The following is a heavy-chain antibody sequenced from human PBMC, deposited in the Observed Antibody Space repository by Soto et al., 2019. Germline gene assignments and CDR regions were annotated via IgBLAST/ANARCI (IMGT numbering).Heavy chain of an antibody. V-gene: IGHV5-10-1*01. CDR2: IDPSDSQT. CDR1: GYSFAGYW. Sequence: PGESLKISCKGSGYSFAGYWITWVRQKPGKGLEWMGRIDPSDSQTYYSPSFRGHVTISATKSITTVFLQWSSLRASDTTMYYCARQIYDSDTGPNFQYYFDSWGQGTPVTVSS. J-gene: IGHJ4*02. D-gene: IGHD3-22*01. CDR3: ARQIYDSDTGPNFQYYFDS.